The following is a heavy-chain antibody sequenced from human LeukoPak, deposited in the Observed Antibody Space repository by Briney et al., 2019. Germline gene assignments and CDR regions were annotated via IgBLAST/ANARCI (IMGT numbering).Heavy chain of an antibody. D-gene: IGHD3-9*01. CDR3: AKWGDYDILTGYYVPDF. Sequence: PGGSLRLSCVASGFILRNYAMSWVRQAPGKGLEWVSAITGSGDTTYYADSVKGRFTISRDNSKNTLYVEMNTLRAEDTAVYYCAKWGDYDILTGYYVPDFWGQGTLVTVSS. V-gene: IGHV3-23*01. J-gene: IGHJ4*02. CDR1: GFILRNYA. CDR2: ITGSGDTT.